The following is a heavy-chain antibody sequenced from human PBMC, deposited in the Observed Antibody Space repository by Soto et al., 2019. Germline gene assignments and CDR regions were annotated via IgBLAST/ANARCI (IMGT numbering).Heavy chain of an antibody. CDR1: GGSISSYY. CDR2: IYPSGNT. V-gene: IGHV4-4*07. J-gene: IGHJ6*02. Sequence: SETLSLTCTVSGGSISSYYWSWIRQTAGKGLEWIGRIYPSGNTNYNPSLKSRVTLSIDTSKNQLSLKMSSVTAADTAVYFCAGDEGYYYSGMDVWGQGTAVTVS. CDR3: AGDEGYYYSGMDV.